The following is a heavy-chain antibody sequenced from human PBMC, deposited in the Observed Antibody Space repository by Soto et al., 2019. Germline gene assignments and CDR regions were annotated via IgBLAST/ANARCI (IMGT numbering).Heavy chain of an antibody. CDR1: GVPLEQYS. D-gene: IGHD3-3*01. CDR3: VKIYFFYYG. Sequence: YLSDSKGGSGVPLEQYSMLWFRQVPGKNLEWVSGINWNSGSIGYGDSVKGRFAISRDNAKNSLHLQINSLSAEDTAIYYCVKIYFFYYG. V-gene: IGHV3-9*01. J-gene: IGHJ6*01. CDR2: INWNSGSI.